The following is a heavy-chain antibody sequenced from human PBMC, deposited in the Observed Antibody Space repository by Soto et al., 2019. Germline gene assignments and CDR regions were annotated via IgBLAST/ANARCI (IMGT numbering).Heavy chain of an antibody. J-gene: IGHJ4*02. D-gene: IGHD3-22*01. CDR1: GYTFTSYA. CDR2: INAGNGNT. CDR3: ARDWYYYDSNGYYSAVHFDY. V-gene: IGHV1-3*05. Sequence: QVQLVQSGAEEKKPGASVKVSCKASGYTFTSYAMHWVRQAPGQRLEWMGWINAGNGNTKYSQKFQGRVTITRDTSASTAYMELSSLRSEDTAVYYCARDWYYYDSNGYYSAVHFDYWGQGTLVTVSS.